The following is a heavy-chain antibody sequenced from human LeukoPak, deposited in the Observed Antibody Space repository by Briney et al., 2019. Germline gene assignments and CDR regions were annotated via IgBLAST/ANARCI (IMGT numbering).Heavy chain of an antibody. D-gene: IGHD2-15*01. CDR2: ISWDGTTI. V-gene: IGHV3-43*01. CDR3: AKDISGIVATATGFDY. Sequence: PGGSLRLSCAASGFIFDDYSLNWVRQAPGKGLEWVGLISWDGTTIIYADSVKGRFTITRDNSKNSLYLQMTSLRSEDTALYYCAKDISGIVATATGFDYWGQGTQVTVSS. CDR1: GFIFDDYS. J-gene: IGHJ4*02.